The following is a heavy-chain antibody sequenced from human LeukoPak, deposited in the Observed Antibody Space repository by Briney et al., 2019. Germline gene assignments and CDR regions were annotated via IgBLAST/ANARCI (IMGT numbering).Heavy chain of an antibody. CDR2: MYYIGST. Sequence: SETLSLTXTVSGDSVSSGSSYWGWIRQPPGKGLEWIGSMYYIGSTYYNPSLTSRVTISVDTSKNQFSLKLSSVTAADTAVYCCARHYYGSGNHYYYMDVWGKGTTVTVSS. CDR1: GDSVSSGSSY. J-gene: IGHJ6*03. V-gene: IGHV4-39*01. D-gene: IGHD3-10*01. CDR3: ARHYYGSGNHYYYMDV.